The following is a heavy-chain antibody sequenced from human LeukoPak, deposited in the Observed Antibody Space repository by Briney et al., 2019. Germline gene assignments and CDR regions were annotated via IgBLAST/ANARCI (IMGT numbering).Heavy chain of an antibody. CDR2: IYYSGST. Sequence: SETLSLTCTVSGGSISSYYWSWIRQPPGKGLEWIGYIYYSGSTNYNPSLKSRVTISVDTSKNQFSLKLSSVTAADTAVYYCAREKAVVVPAATIYYYYYGMDVWGQGTTVTVSS. V-gene: IGHV4-59*01. J-gene: IGHJ6*02. D-gene: IGHD2-2*01. CDR3: AREKAVVVPAATIYYYYYGMDV. CDR1: GGSISSYY.